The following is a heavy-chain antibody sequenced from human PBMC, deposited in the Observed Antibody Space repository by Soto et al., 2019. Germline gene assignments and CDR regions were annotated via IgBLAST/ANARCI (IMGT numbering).Heavy chain of an antibody. Sequence: SGPTLVKPTQTLTLTCTFSGFSLSTSGVGVGWIRQPPGKALEWLALIYWNDDKRYSPSLKSRLTITKDTSKNQVVLTMTNMDPVDTATYYCAHYSSSYNYYYYGMDVWGQGTTVTVSS. V-gene: IGHV2-5*01. J-gene: IGHJ6*02. CDR2: IYWNDDK. CDR3: AHYSSSYNYYYYGMDV. CDR1: GFSLSTSGVG. D-gene: IGHD6-6*01.